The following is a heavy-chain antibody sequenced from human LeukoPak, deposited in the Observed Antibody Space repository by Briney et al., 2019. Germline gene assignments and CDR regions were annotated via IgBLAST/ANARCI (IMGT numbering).Heavy chain of an antibody. D-gene: IGHD2-2*01. Sequence: GGSLRLSCVASGFTFSTYALSWVRQAPGKGLEWVSAISSSGGSPYYADSVDGRFTISRDNSKNTLYLQMNSLRAEDTALYYCAKDQALSLSSSRALDYWGQGTLVTVSS. CDR2: ISSSGGSP. V-gene: IGHV3-23*01. CDR1: GFTFSTYA. CDR3: AKDQALSLSSSRALDY. J-gene: IGHJ4*02.